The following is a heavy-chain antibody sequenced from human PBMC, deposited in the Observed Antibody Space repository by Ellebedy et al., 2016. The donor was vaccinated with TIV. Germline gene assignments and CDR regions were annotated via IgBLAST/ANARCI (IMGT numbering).Heavy chain of an antibody. D-gene: IGHD2-2*01. CDR3: ARHQPIFEGVPAAFYFDY. Sequence: GSLRLXXPVSGGSISSSSYYWGWIRQPPGKGLEWIGSIYYSGSTYYNPSLKSRVTISVDTSKNQFSLKLSSVTAADTAVYYCARHQPIFEGVPAAFYFDYWGQGTLVTVSS. CDR2: IYYSGST. V-gene: IGHV4-39*01. J-gene: IGHJ4*02. CDR1: GGSISSSSYY.